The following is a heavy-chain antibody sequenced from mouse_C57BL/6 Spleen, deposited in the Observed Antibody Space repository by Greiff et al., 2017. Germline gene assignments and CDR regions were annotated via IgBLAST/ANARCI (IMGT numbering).Heavy chain of an antibody. V-gene: IGHV1-26*01. J-gene: IGHJ4*01. CDR3: ARSGLQIYAMDY. Sequence: VQLQQSGPELVKPGASVKISCKASGYTFTDYYMNWVKQSHGKSLEWIGDINPKNGGTSYNQKFKGKATLTVDKSSSTAYMELRSLTSEDSAVYECARSGLQIYAMDYWGQGTSVTVSS. CDR2: INPKNGGT. CDR1: GYTFTDYY. D-gene: IGHD2-13*01.